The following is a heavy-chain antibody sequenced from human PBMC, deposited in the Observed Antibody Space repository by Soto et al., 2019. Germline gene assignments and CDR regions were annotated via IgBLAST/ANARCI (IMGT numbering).Heavy chain of an antibody. V-gene: IGHV4-61*01. Sequence: QVRLQESGPGLVKPSEALSLTCNVSGASVRSGSYYWSWIRQPPGKGLEWIGYVYSSGSTNFNPSLKSRVTISVDTSKNQLSLDLRSVTAADTAVYYCARERVVPRGTYRSYVDYWGQGVLVTVSS. CDR3: ARERVVPRGTYRSYVDY. D-gene: IGHD1-26*01. CDR2: VYSSGST. CDR1: GASVRSGSYY. J-gene: IGHJ4*02.